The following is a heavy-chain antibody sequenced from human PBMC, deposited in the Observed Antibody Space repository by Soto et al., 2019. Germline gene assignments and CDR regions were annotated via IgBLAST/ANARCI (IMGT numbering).Heavy chain of an antibody. V-gene: IGHV3-23*01. J-gene: IGHJ5*02. D-gene: IGHD3-10*01. CDR2: ISGGGGVST. CDR3: AKDAISMVRGVNNWFDL. CDR1: GFTFSSYA. Sequence: GGSLRLSCAASGFTFSSYAMTWVRQAPGKRLEWVSGISGGGGVSTYYADPVKGRFTISRDNSMNTPYLQMNRLRAEDTAVYYCAKDAISMVRGVNNWFDLWGQGTLVTVSS.